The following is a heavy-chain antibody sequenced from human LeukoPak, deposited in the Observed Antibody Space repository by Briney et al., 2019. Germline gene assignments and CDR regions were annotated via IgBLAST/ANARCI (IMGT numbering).Heavy chain of an antibody. D-gene: IGHD3-22*01. Sequence: GGSLRLSCATSGFTFESYGIHWVRQTPVKGLEWLSFIRHDGTNKWYADSVKGRFTISRDNAKNTLYLQMNSLRAEDTAVYYCARVFIVADAFDIWGQGTMVTVSS. CDR3: ARVFIVADAFDI. CDR2: IRHDGTNK. CDR1: GFTFESYG. J-gene: IGHJ3*02. V-gene: IGHV3-30*02.